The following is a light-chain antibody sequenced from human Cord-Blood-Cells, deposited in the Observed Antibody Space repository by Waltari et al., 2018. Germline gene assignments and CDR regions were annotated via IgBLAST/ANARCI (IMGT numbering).Light chain of an antibody. Sequence: IVLSQSPDFQSGTPKEKVTITCRDSQSIGSSLHWYQQKPDQYPKLRIKYASQSFSVVPAWFSGSGSWTDFTLTIHCLEAEDAATYYCHQISSLPHTIGQGTELGIK. CDR3: HQISSLPHT. CDR1: QSIGSS. J-gene: IGKJ2*01. V-gene: IGKV6-21*01. CDR2: YAS.